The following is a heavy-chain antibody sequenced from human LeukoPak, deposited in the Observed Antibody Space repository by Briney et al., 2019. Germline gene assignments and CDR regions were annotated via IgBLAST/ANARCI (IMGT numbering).Heavy chain of an antibody. J-gene: IGHJ4*02. CDR3: ARSPTGGATKDYFDY. V-gene: IGHV4-59*01. CDR2: IYYTGST. Sequence: SETLSLTCTVSGGSISNYYWSWIRQPPGKGLEWIGYIYYTGSTNYNPSLKSRVTISLDTSKNQFSLKLSSVTAADTAVYYCARSPTGGATKDYFDYWGQGTLVTVSS. D-gene: IGHD1-26*01. CDR1: GGSISNYY.